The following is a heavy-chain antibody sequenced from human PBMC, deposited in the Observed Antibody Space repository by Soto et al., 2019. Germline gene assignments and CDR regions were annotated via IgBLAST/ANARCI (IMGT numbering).Heavy chain of an antibody. CDR3: TAQPMDFPGENWFDP. CDR1: GDTINELS. CDR2: FYHEEGET. V-gene: IGHV1-24*01. J-gene: IGHJ5*02. Sequence: QVQLVQSGAEVKKPGASVKVSCKVSGDTINELSFYWVLQAPGKGLEWMGGFYHEEGETIYAQKFQGRVTMTEDTSTDTAYMELSSLRSEDTAVYYCTAQPMDFPGENWFDPWGQGTLVTVSS. D-gene: IGHD1-26*01.